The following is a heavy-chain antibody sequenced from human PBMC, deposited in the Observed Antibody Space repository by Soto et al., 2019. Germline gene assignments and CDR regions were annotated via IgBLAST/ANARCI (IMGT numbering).Heavy chain of an antibody. CDR3: ARGRLSALRLGELSLHY. CDR2: INHSGST. Sequence: SETLSLTCAVYGGSFSGYYWSWIRQPPGKGLEWIGEINHSGSTNYNPSLKSRVTISVDTSKNQFSLKLSSVTAADTAVYYCARGRLSALRLGELSLHYWGQGTLVTFSS. J-gene: IGHJ4*02. V-gene: IGHV4-34*01. D-gene: IGHD3-16*02. CDR1: GGSFSGYY.